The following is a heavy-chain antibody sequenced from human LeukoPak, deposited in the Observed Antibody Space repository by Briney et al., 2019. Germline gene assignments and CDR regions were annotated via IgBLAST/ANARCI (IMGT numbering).Heavy chain of an antibody. CDR1: GFTYNNYA. D-gene: IGHD3-3*01. CDR2: ISDGSGIT. CDR3: SSLGTRFLEWSPRVQ. Sequence: GGSLRLSCAASGFTYNNYAMTWVRQAPGKGLEWVSGISDGSGITYYADSVKGRFTISRDNSKKVLYLQMKSLRAEDTGVYYCSSLGTRFLEWSPRVQWGQGILVTVSS. V-gene: IGHV3-23*01. J-gene: IGHJ4*02.